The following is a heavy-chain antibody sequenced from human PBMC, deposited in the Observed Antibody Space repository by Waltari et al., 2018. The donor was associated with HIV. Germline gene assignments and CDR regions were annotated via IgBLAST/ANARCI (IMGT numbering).Heavy chain of an antibody. CDR1: GGSFSGYY. Sequence: QVQLQQWGAGLLKPSETLSLTCAVYGGSFSGYYWSWIRQPPGKGLEWIGEINHSGSTNDNPSLKSRVTISVDTSKNQFSLKLSSVTAADTAVYYCARGVGDFSSGYPSGRFDPWGQGTLVTVSS. CDR2: INHSGST. V-gene: IGHV4-34*01. D-gene: IGHD3-3*01. CDR3: ARGVGDFSSGYPSGRFDP. J-gene: IGHJ5*02.